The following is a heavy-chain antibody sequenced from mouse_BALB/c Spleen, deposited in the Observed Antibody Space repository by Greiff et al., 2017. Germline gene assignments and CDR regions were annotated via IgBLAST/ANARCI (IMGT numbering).Heavy chain of an antibody. J-gene: IGHJ4*01. V-gene: IGHV14-3*02. CDR2: IDPANGNT. CDR3: ARPQTARNAMDY. CDR1: GFNIKDTY. Sequence: EVQLQQSGAELVKPGASVKLSCTASGFNIKDTYMHWVKQRPEQGLEWIGRIDPANGNTKNDPKFQGKATITADTSSNTAYLQLSSLTSEDTAVYYCARPQTARNAMDYWGQGTSVTVSS. D-gene: IGHD3-2*01.